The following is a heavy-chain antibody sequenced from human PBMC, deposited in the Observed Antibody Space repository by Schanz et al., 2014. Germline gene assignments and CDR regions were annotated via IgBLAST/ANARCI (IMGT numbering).Heavy chain of an antibody. V-gene: IGHV3-23*04. J-gene: IGHJ4*02. CDR3: ARVVAAAPQGCNY. CDR1: GFSFSSYS. Sequence: EVQLVESGGGLVQPGESLRLSCAVSGFSFSSYSMSWVRQAPGKGLEWVSRMDYDGSVTLYADFVMGRFTISRDNSKNTVYLLMNSLRVEDTAVYYCARVVAAAPQGCNYWGRGTLVTVSS. D-gene: IGHD2-15*01. CDR2: MDYDGSVT.